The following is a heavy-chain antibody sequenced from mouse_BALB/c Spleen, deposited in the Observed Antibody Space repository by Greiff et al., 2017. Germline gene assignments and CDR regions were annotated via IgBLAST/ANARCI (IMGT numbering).Heavy chain of an antibody. D-gene: IGHD1-1*01. CDR2: IDPENGDT. CDR3: NAEEASLRYGY. Sequence: EVQLQQSGAELVRSGASVKLSCTASGFNIKDYYMHWVKQRPEQGLEWIGWIDPENGDTEYAPKFQGKATMTADTSSNTAYLHRSSLTSEDTAFYYCNAEEASLRYGYWGQGTTLTVSS. V-gene: IGHV14-4*02. CDR1: GFNIKDYY. J-gene: IGHJ2*01.